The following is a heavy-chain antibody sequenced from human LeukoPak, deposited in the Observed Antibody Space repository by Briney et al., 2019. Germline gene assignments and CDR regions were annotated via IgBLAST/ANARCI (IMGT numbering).Heavy chain of an antibody. CDR1: GFTFSSYA. CDR3: ANKINRTVGATDAFDI. Sequence: GGSLRLSCAASGFTFSSYAMSWVRQAPGKGLEWVSAISGSGGSTYYADSVKGRFTISRDNSKNTLYLQMNSLRAEDTAVYYCANKINRTVGATDAFDIWGQGTMATVSS. D-gene: IGHD1-26*01. V-gene: IGHV3-23*01. CDR2: ISGSGGST. J-gene: IGHJ3*02.